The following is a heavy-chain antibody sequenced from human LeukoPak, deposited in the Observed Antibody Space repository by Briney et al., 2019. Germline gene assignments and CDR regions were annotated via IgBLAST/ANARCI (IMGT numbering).Heavy chain of an antibody. V-gene: IGHV5-51*01. Sequence: GESLKISCKGSGYSFTTNWIGWVRQMPGKGLEWMGIIYPGDSDARYSPSFQGQVIISVDNSINTAYLQWTSLKASDTAMYYCARQITFGGIEFDPWGQGTLVTASS. J-gene: IGHJ5*02. CDR2: IYPGDSDA. CDR3: ARQITFGGIEFDP. D-gene: IGHD3-16*01. CDR1: GYSFTTNW.